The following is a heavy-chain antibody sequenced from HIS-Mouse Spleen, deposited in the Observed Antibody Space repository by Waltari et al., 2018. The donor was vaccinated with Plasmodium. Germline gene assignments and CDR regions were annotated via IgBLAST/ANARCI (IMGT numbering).Heavy chain of an antibody. CDR1: GFPFSSFW. J-gene: IGHJ2*01. V-gene: IGHV3-7*01. CDR3: ASSWYWYFDL. CDR2: IKQDGSGK. Sequence: EVQLVESGGGLVQPGGSLRLSCAASGFPFSSFWMSWVRQAPGKGLEWGANIKQDGSGKYYVDAVKGRFTISRDNAKNSLYLQMNSLRAEDTAVYYCASSWYWYFDLWGRGTLVTVSS. D-gene: IGHD6-13*01.